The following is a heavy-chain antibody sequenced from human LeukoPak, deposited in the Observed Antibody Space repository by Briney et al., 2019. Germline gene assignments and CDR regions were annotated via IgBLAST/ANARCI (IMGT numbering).Heavy chain of an antibody. V-gene: IGHV1-46*01. J-gene: IGHJ5*02. Sequence: ASVKVSCKASGGTFSSYTISWVRQAPGQGLEWMGIINPSGGSTSYAQKFQGRVTMTRDTSTSTVYMKLSSLRSEDTAVYYCARILGYCTNGVCSDNWFDPWGQGTLVTVSS. CDR1: GGTFSSYT. D-gene: IGHD2-8*01. CDR2: INPSGGST. CDR3: ARILGYCTNGVCSDNWFDP.